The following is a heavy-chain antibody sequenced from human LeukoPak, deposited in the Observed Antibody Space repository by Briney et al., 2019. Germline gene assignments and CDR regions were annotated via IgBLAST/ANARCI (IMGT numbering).Heavy chain of an antibody. J-gene: IGHJ4*02. CDR1: GYTFTGYY. CDR2: INPNSGGT. V-gene: IGHV1-2*02. CDR3: EKVGYCSSTSCSYFDY. Sequence: ASVKVSCKASGYTFTGYYMHWVRQAPGQGLEWMGGINPNSGGTDYAEKFQGRVPMPRTTSITTAYMELSRLRSDATAVYYCEKVGYCSSTSCSYFDYWGQGTLVTVSS. D-gene: IGHD2-2*01.